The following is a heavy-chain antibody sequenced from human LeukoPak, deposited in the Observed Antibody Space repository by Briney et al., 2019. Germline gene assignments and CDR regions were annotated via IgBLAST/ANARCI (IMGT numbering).Heavy chain of an antibody. D-gene: IGHD3-10*01. J-gene: IGHJ4*02. V-gene: IGHV3-30*04. Sequence: GRSLRLSCAASGFTFSSYAMHWVRQAPGKGLEWVAVISYDGSNKYYADSVKGRFTISRDNAKNSLYLQTNSLRAEDTAVYYCARAGQEWFGELGFDQWGQGTLVIVSS. CDR2: ISYDGSNK. CDR1: GFTFSSYA. CDR3: ARAGQEWFGELGFDQ.